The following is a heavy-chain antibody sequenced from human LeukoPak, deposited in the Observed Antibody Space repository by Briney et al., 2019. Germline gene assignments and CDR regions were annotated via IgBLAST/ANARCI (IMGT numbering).Heavy chain of an antibody. J-gene: IGHJ3*01. D-gene: IGHD3-10*01. Sequence: PGESLTLSCVVSGFRFSSYANWGGSQAPGGRGQGGSGISGSGGRTYYIAPAKGRVTISRDNSKNTLYLQMSDLSAQDRAVYCCAKDYVDVGSNYFCAFDVWVHGTVVTVSS. CDR1: GFRFSSYA. V-gene: IGHV3-23*01. CDR2: ISGSGGRT. CDR3: AKDYVDVGSNYFCAFDV.